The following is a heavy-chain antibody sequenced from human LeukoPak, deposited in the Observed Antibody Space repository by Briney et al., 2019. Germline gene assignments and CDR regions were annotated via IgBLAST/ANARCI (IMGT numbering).Heavy chain of an antibody. CDR2: ISGSGGST. CDR3: AKNKDTTMVTPDGLDY. J-gene: IGHJ4*02. CDR1: GFTFSSYG. V-gene: IGHV3-23*01. D-gene: IGHD5-18*01. Sequence: GGSLRLSCAASGFTFSSYGMSWVRQAPGKGLEWVSAISGSGGSTYDADSVEGRFTISRDNSKNTLYLQMNRLRAEDTAVYYCAKNKDTTMVTPDGLDYWGQGTLVTVSS.